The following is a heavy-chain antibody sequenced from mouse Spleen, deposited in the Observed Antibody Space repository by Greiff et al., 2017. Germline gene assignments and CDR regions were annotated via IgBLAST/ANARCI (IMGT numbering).Heavy chain of an antibody. CDR1: GYTFTSSW. V-gene: IGHV1-59*01. CDR2: IDPSDSYT. J-gene: IGHJ2*01. D-gene: IGHD1-1*01. Sequence: QVQLQQPGAELVRPGTSVKLSCKASGYTFTSSWMHWIKQRPGQGLEWIGVIDPSDSYTNYNQKFKGKATLTVDTSSSTAYMQLSSLTSEDSEVYYRARRGGLRYYEDYWGEGTTLTVSS. CDR3: ARRGGLRYYEDY.